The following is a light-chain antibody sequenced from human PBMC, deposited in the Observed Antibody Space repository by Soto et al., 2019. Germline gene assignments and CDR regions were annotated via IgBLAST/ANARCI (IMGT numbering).Light chain of an antibody. CDR3: QQYNNWQPST. CDR2: GAS. Sequence: EIVMTQSPATLSVSPGDTVTLSCRSSQSVRNNLAWYQQKPGQAPRLLIYGASTRATGIADRFSGSGSGTDFTLTISSLQSEDCDLYDCQQYNNWQPSTFGQGTRLEIK. CDR1: QSVRNN. V-gene: IGKV3-15*01. J-gene: IGKJ5*01.